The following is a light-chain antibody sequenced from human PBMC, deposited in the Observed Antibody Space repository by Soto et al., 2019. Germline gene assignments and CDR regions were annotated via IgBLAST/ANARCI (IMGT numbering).Light chain of an antibody. J-gene: IGKJ4*01. CDR1: QSVSGN. CDR3: QQYNTWPPLT. CDR2: GAS. V-gene: IGKV3-15*01. Sequence: EIVMTQSPATLSVSPGERATLSCRASQSVSGNLAWCQQKPGQAPRLLIYGASTRATGIPARFSGSGSGTEFTLTISSLRSEDFAVYYCQQYNTWPPLTFGGGTKVDIK.